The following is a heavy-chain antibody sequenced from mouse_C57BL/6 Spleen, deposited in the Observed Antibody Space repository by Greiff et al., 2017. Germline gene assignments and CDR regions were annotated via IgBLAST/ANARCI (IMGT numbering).Heavy chain of an antibody. V-gene: IGHV14-1*01. CDR3: TGDDDEEE. D-gene: IGHD2-4*01. CDR2: IDPEDGDT. CDR1: GFNIKDYY. Sequence: VQLQQSGAELVRPGASVKLSCTASGFNIKDYYMHWVKQRPEQGLEWIGRIDPEDGDTEYAPKFQGKATMTAETSANTAYLQLSSLRAEDTAVYYCTGDDDEEEWGEGKNRKVSS. J-gene: IGHJ2*01.